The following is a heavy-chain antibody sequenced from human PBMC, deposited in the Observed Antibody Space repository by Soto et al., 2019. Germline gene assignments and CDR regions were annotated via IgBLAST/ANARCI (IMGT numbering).Heavy chain of an antibody. CDR2: IYYRGTT. CDR3: TRDHDYGDYEAVDS. Sequence: QVQLQESDPGLVKPSQTLSLTCTVSGGSISSGDYYWGWIRQSPGKGLEWIGYIYYRGTTFYNPSLKSRASISVATSENQFSLNLSSMTAEDTAVYYCTRDHDYGDYEAVDSWGQGTLVTVSS. D-gene: IGHD4-17*01. J-gene: IGHJ4*02. V-gene: IGHV4-30-4*01. CDR1: GGSISSGDYY.